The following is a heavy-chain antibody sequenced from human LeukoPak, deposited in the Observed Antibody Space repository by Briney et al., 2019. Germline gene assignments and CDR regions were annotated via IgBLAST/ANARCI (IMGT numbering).Heavy chain of an antibody. D-gene: IGHD3-10*01. Sequence: GGSLRLSCAASGFTFSNSGMSWVRQAPGKGLEWVPAIRTDAGETHYADSVKGRFTISRDNSKNTVSLQMSSLRAEDTALYYCAKGSGNGYGSGPFDYWGQGTLVTVSS. V-gene: IGHV3-23*01. CDR3: AKGSGNGYGSGPFDY. CDR1: GFTFSNSG. CDR2: IRTDAGET. J-gene: IGHJ4*02.